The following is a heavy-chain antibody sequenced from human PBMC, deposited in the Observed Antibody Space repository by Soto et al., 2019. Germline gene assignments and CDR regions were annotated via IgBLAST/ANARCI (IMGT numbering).Heavy chain of an antibody. CDR3: AKDQGIAASHGID. V-gene: IGHV3-30*18. Sequence: QVQLVESGGGVVQPGRSLRLSCAASGFTFNNYGMHWVRQAPGKGLEWVAAISNDANDKYYADSGKGRLTIFRDNSKNTLYLQVNRLTTEDTAVYYCAKDQGIAASHGIDWGQGTMVTVSS. J-gene: IGHJ3*01. D-gene: IGHD6-13*01. CDR2: ISNDANDK. CDR1: GFTFNNYG.